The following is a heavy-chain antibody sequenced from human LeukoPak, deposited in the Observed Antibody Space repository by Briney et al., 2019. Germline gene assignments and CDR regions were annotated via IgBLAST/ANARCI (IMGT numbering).Heavy chain of an antibody. CDR2: IYSGGST. J-gene: IGHJ3*02. CDR1: GFTVSSNY. CDR3: ARDSSGPDAFDI. D-gene: IGHD6-19*01. Sequence: GGSLRLSCAASGFTVSSNYMSWVRQAPGKGLEWVSVIYSGGSTYYADSVKGRFTISRDNSKNTLYLQMDSLRAEDTAVYYCARDSSGPDAFDIWGQGTMVTVSS. V-gene: IGHV3-53*01.